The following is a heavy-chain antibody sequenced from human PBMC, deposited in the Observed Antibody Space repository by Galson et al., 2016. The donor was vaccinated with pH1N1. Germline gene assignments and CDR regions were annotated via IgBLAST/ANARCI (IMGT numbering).Heavy chain of an antibody. CDR2: IYTGGIT. Sequence: SLRLSCAVSGFSVRSNYMSWVRQAPGKGLEWVPVIYTGGITQYADSVKGRFTISRDNSKNTLYLQMNSLRAEDTAIYFCARDEGYVNYYRGMDVWGQGTTVIVSS. V-gene: IGHV3-53*01. D-gene: IGHD5-12*01. J-gene: IGHJ6*02. CDR3: ARDEGYVNYYRGMDV. CDR1: GFSVRSNY.